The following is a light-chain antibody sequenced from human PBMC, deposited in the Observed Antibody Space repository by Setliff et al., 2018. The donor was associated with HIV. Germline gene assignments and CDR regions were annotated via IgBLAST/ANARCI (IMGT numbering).Light chain of an antibody. J-gene: IGLJ1*01. Sequence: QAVVTQEPSLTVSPGGTVTLTCASSTGAVASGHYAHWFQQKPGHAPRALIYRTNYKHSWTHARFSGSLLGGRAALTLSDVLPEDEAEYYCLLYSGGFYVFGSGTKVTVL. CDR2: RTN. CDR1: TGAVASGHY. CDR3: LLYSGGFYV. V-gene: IGLV7-43*01.